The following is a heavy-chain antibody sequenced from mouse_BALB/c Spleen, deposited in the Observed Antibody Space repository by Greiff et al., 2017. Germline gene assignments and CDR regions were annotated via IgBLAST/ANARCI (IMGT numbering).Heavy chain of an antibody. CDR2: INPYNDGT. CDR3: ARLAGNWYFDV. CDR1: GYTFTSYV. V-gene: IGHV1-14*01. Sequence: VQLQQPGAELVKPGASVKMSCKASGYTFTSYVMHWVKQKPGQGLEWIGYINPYNDGTKYSEKFKSKATLTVDKSSSTAYMQLSSLTSEDSAVYYCARLAGNWYFDVWGAGTTVTVSS. D-gene: IGHD3-3*01. J-gene: IGHJ1*01.